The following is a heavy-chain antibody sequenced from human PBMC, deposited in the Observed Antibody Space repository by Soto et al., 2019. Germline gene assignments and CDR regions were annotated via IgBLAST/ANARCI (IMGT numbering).Heavy chain of an antibody. Sequence: QVQLQQWGAGLLKPSETLSLTCAVSGESFSDYFWCWIRQPPGKGLEWIGEIDQTGRTNYNPSLKSRVIMSVDTSKNQFSLNLSSVTAADTAMYYCARGVGSGRDYGLDVWGQGTTVTVS. CDR1: GESFSDYF. J-gene: IGHJ6*02. D-gene: IGHD3-10*01. CDR2: IDQTGRT. CDR3: ARGVGSGRDYGLDV. V-gene: IGHV4-34*01.